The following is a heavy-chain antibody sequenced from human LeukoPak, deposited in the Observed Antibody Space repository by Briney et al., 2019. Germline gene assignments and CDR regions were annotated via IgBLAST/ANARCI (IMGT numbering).Heavy chain of an antibody. D-gene: IGHD2-2*02. Sequence: PSETLSLTCTVSGGSISSGDYYWSWIRQPPGKGLQWIGYIYYSGSTYYNPSLKNRVTISADTSKTQFSLKLSSVTAADTAVYYCARGDIVVVPAAIRSHDAFDIWGKGTMVTVSS. J-gene: IGHJ3*02. V-gene: IGHV4-30-4*08. CDR3: ARGDIVVVPAAIRSHDAFDI. CDR2: IYYSGST. CDR1: GGSISSGDYY.